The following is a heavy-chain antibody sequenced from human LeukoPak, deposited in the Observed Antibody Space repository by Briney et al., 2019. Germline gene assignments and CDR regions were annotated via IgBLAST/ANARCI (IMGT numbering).Heavy chain of an antibody. CDR2: IDPGDSFT. CDR1: GYSFSSYW. D-gene: IGHD2-8*02. CDR3: ARDGGGVSSWVSH. J-gene: IGHJ4*02. Sequence: GGSLKISCQGSGYSFSSYWISWVRQLPGKGLEWMGRIDPGDSFTKYRPSLEGRVTISADKSLSTVYLQWNSLKASDTAIYYCARDGGGVSSWVSHWGQGTLVAVSS. V-gene: IGHV5-10-1*01.